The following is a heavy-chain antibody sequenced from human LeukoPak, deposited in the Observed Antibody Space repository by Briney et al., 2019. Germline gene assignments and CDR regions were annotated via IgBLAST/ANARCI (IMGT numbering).Heavy chain of an antibody. CDR2: ISYDGSNK. J-gene: IGHJ4*02. V-gene: IGHV3-30*18. Sequence: GGSLRLSCAASGFTFSSYGMHWVRQAPGKGLEWVAVISYDGSNKYYADSVKGRFTISRDNPKNTLYLQMNSLRAEDTAVYYCAKVPPSDYWGQGTLVTVSS. CDR1: GFTFSSYG. CDR3: AKVPPSDY.